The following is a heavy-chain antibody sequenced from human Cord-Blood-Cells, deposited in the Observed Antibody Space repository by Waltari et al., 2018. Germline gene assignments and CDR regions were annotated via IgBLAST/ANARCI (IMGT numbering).Heavy chain of an antibody. J-gene: IGHJ4*02. V-gene: IGHV4-38-2*02. CDR1: GYSISSGYY. Sequence: QVQLQESGPGLVKPSETLSLTCTVSGYSISSGYYWGWIRQPPGKGLEWIGSIYHSGRTYDNPSLKSRVTISVYSSKNQCSRKLSSVTAADTAVYYCARSSSWYEAYYWGQGTLVTVSS. CDR3: ARSSSWYEAYY. CDR2: IYHSGRT. D-gene: IGHD6-13*01.